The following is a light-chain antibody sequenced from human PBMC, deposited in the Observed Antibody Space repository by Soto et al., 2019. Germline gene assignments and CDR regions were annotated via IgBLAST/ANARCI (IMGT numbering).Light chain of an antibody. Sequence: QSALTQPPSASGSPVQSVTIACTGTSSDVGGYNYVSWYQQHPGKAPKLMIYEVSKRPSGVPDRFSGSKSGNTASLTVSGLQAEDEADYYCSSYAGSNNSVFGGGTKRAVL. CDR1: SSDVGGYNY. V-gene: IGLV2-8*01. CDR3: SSYAGSNNSV. J-gene: IGLJ2*01. CDR2: EVS.